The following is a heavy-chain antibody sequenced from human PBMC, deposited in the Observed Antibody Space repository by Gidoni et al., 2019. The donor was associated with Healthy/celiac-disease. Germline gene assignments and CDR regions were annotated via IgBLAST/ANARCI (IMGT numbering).Heavy chain of an antibody. V-gene: IGHV3-30*04. CDR2: ISYDGSNK. Sequence: QVQLVESGGGVVQPGRSLRLSCAASGFTFSSYAMHWVRQAPGKGLEWVAVISYDGSNKYYADSVKGRFTISRDNSKNTLYLQMNSLRAEDTAVYYCARDKVVVVPAATYSSGWSFLFDYWGQGTLVTVSS. CDR1: GFTFSSYA. D-gene: IGHD2-2*01. J-gene: IGHJ4*02. CDR3: ARDKVVVVPAATYSSGWSFLFDY.